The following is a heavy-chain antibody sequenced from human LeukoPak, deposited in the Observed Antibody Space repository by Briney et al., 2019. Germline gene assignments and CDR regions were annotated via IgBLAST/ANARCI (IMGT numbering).Heavy chain of an antibody. CDR3: AKDLVSMSYYYYYIDV. J-gene: IGHJ6*03. CDR2: IRYDGSNK. Sequence: GGSLRLSCAASGFTFSSYGMHWVRQAPGKGLEWVAFIRYDGSNKYYADSVKGRFTISRDNSKNTLYLQMNSLRAEDTAVYYCAKDLVSMSYYYYYIDVWGKGTTVTVSS. CDR1: GFTFSSYG. D-gene: IGHD3-9*01. V-gene: IGHV3-30*02.